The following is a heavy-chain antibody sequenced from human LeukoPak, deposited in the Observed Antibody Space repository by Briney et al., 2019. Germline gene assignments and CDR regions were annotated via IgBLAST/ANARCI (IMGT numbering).Heavy chain of an antibody. CDR3: ATPLRDFGFPNKY. D-gene: IGHD3-9*01. CDR2: FDPGDGET. V-gene: IGHV1-24*01. J-gene: IGHJ4*02. Sequence: PRASVKVSCKVSRYSLTELSMHWVRQAPGKGLEWMGGFDPGDGETIYAQEFQGRVTLTEDTSTDTAYMELSSLRSEDTAVYYCATPLRDFGFPNKYWGQGTLVTVSS. CDR1: RYSLTELS.